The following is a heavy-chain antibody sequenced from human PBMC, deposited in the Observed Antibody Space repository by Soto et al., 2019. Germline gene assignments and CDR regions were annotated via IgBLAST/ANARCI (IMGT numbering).Heavy chain of an antibody. V-gene: IGHV3-21*01. CDR1: GFTFSSYS. CDR3: ARDPPYCTTGVCYPTTDAFDI. Sequence: EVQLVESGGGLVKPGGSLRLSCAASGFTFSSYSMNWVRQAPGKGLEWVSSISGSSSYIYYADSVKVRFTISRDNAKNSLYLQMNSLRAEDTAVYYCARDPPYCTTGVCYPTTDAFDIWGQGTMVTVSS. D-gene: IGHD2-8*01. J-gene: IGHJ3*02. CDR2: ISGSSSYI.